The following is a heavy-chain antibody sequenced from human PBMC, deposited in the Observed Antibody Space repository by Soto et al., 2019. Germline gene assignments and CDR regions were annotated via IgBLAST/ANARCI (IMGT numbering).Heavy chain of an antibody. CDR3: ARGMEYDFWSGPFNYYYYGMDV. J-gene: IGHJ6*02. CDR1: GFTFSSYS. CDR2: ISSSSSYI. V-gene: IGHV3-21*01. Sequence: GGSLRLSCAASGFTFSSYSMNWVRQAPGKGLEWVSSISSSSSYIYYADSVKGRFTISRDNAKNSLYLQMNSLRAEDTAVYYCARGMEYDFWSGPFNYYYYGMDVWGQGTTVTVSS. D-gene: IGHD3-3*01.